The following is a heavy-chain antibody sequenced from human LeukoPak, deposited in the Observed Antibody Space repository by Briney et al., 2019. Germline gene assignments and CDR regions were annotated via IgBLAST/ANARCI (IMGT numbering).Heavy chain of an antibody. D-gene: IGHD5-18*01. V-gene: IGHV4-34*01. CDR2: INHSGST. Sequence: KPSETLSLTCAVYGGSFSGYYWSWIRQPPGKGLEWIGEINHSGSTNYNPSLKSRVTISVDTSKNQFSLKLSSVTAADTAVYYCASSIGENGYSYGWSWFDPWGQGTLVTVSS. J-gene: IGHJ5*02. CDR3: ASSIGENGYSYGWSWFDP. CDR1: GGSFSGYY.